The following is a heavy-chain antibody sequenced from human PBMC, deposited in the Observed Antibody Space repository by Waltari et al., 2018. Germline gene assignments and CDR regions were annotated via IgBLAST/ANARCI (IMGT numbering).Heavy chain of an antibody. D-gene: IGHD2-2*01. CDR3: AREPGYCSSTSCSLRFLEWLYAGAAFDI. CDR2: TYYRSKWYN. Sequence: QVQLQQSGPGLVKPSQTLSLTCAISRDSVSRNSAPWNWIRQSPSSGLEWLGRTYYRSKWYNDYAVSVKSRITINPDTSKNQFSLQLNSVTPEDTAVYYCAREPGYCSSTSCSLRFLEWLYAGAAFDIWGQGTMVTVSS. J-gene: IGHJ3*02. CDR1: RDSVSRNSAP. V-gene: IGHV6-1*01.